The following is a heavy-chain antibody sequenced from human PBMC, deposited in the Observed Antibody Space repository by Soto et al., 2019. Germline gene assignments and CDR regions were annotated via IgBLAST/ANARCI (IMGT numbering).Heavy chain of an antibody. CDR1: GGSISSSSYY. CDR2: IYYSGST. D-gene: IGHD6-6*01. CDR3: ARQGVAARQAGMDV. J-gene: IGHJ6*02. V-gene: IGHV4-39*01. Sequence: PSETLSLTCTVSGGSISSSSYYWGWIRQPPGKGLEWIESIYYSGSTYYNPSLKSRVTISVDTSKNQFSLKLSSVTAADTAVYYCARQGVAARQAGMDVWGQGTTVTVS.